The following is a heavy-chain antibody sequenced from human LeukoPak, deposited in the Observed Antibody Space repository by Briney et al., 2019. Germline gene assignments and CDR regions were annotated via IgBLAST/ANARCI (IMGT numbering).Heavy chain of an antibody. CDR2: ISGSGGST. V-gene: IGHV3-23*01. J-gene: IGHJ4*02. Sequence: PGGSLRLSCAASVFTFSTYVMSWVRQAPGKGLWWVSAISGSGGSTYYADSVKGRFTISRDNSHNPLYLQMDSLTSDDTAVYYCARHFTTGSIDHWGQGNLVTVSS. CDR3: ARHFTTGSIDH. CDR1: VFTFSTYV. D-gene: IGHD2-2*01.